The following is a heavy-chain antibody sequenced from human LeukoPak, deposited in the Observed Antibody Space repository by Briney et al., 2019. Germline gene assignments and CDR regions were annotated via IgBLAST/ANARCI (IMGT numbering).Heavy chain of an antibody. CDR1: GGSFSGYY. D-gene: IGHD3-10*01. Sequence: SETLSLTCAVDGGSFSGYYWNWIRQPPGKGLEWIGEINHSGSTNYNPSLKSRVTISVDTSKNQFSLKLSSVTAADTAVYYCARVIGRVRGFSPSFDYWGQGTLVTVSS. V-gene: IGHV4-34*01. CDR2: INHSGST. J-gene: IGHJ4*02. CDR3: ARVIGRVRGFSPSFDY.